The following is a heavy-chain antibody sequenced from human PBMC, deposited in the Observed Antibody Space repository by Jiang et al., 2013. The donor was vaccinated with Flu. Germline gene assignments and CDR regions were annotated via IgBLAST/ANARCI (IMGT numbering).Heavy chain of an antibody. D-gene: IGHD2-8*01. CDR2: IRNKLYRGTT. CDR3: TRDLVRDVILIPTTYFDY. J-gene: IGHJ4*02. CDR1: GFSFGDYA. V-gene: IGHV3-49*03. Sequence: SGGGRWYGHGRSLRLSCTASGFSFGDYAVSWLRQAPGKGLEWVGFIRNKLYRGTTDYAASVKGRFTISRDDSKSIAYLQMSSLKTEDTAIYYCTRDLVRDVILIPTTYFDYWGQGALVTVSS.